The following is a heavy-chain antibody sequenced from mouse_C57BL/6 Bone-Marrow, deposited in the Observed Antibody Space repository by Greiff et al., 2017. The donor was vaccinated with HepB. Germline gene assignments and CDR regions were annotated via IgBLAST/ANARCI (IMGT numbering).Heavy chain of an antibody. CDR2: IHPNSGNT. Sequence: VQLQQPGAELVKPGASVKLSCKASGYTFTSYWMHWVQQTPGQGLEWIGMIHPNSGNTNYNEKFKSKATLAVDKSTSTAYMQLSSLTSEDSAVYYCAGEGGEPPPGFAYWGQGTLVTVSA. CDR1: GYTFTSYW. V-gene: IGHV1-64*01. J-gene: IGHJ3*01. D-gene: IGHD1-1*02. CDR3: AGEGGEPPPGFAY.